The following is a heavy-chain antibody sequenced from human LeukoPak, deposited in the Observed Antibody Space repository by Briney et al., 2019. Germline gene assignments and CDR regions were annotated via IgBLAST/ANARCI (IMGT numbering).Heavy chain of an antibody. Sequence: SETLSLTCTVSGGSISSSSYYWGWIRQPPGKGLEWIGSIYYSGSTNYNPSLKSRVTISVDTSKNQFSLKLSSVTAADTAVYYCARPYCTNGVCYIDAFDIWAKGQWSPSLQ. V-gene: IGHV4-39*07. D-gene: IGHD2-8*01. CDR1: GGSISSSSYY. J-gene: IGHJ3*02. CDR3: ARPYCTNGVCYIDAFDI. CDR2: IYYSGST.